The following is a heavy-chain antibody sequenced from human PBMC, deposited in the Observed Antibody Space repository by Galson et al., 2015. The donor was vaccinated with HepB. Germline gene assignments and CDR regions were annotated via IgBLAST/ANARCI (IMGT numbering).Heavy chain of an antibody. CDR1: GFTFSSYW. CDR3: AREGLGGSGSYPY. D-gene: IGHD3-10*01. J-gene: IGHJ4*02. CDR2: INSDGSST. Sequence: SLRLSCAASGFTFSSYWMHWVRQAPGKGLVWVSCINSDGSSTSYADSVKGRFTISRDNAKNTLYLQMNSLRAEDTAVYYCAREGLGGSGSYPYWSQGTLVTVSS. V-gene: IGHV3-74*01.